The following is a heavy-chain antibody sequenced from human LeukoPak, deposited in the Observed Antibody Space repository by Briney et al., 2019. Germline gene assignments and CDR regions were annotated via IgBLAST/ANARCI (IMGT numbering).Heavy chain of an antibody. V-gene: IGHV3-30*03. CDR1: GFTFSSYG. CDR3: ARGHPHGWELYLDY. D-gene: IGHD1-26*01. J-gene: IGHJ4*02. Sequence: PGGSLRLSCAASGFTFSSYGMHWVRQSPGKGLEWVALISYDGNNEWYADSVKGRFTVSRDNSKNTLYLQMNSLRVEDTAVYYCARGHPHGWELYLDYWGQGTLVTVSS. CDR2: ISYDGNNE.